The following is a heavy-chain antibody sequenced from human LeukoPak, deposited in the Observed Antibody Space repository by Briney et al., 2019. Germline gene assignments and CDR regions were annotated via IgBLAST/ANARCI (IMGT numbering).Heavy chain of an antibody. D-gene: IGHD3-10*01. CDR2: INPGSGYT. Sequence: ASVKVSCKTSGDTFTTHGIHWARQAPGQGLEWMGWINPGSGYTKYSEKFQGRVTFTRDTDATTAYLEVNNLRSEDTAVYYCARGGRSIIWSGVPDNWFDPWGQGTLVTVSS. CDR1: GDTFTTHG. CDR3: ARGGRSIIWSGVPDNWFDP. V-gene: IGHV1-3*01. J-gene: IGHJ5*02.